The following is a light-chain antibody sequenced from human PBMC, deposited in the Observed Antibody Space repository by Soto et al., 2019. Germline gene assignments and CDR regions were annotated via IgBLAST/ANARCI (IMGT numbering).Light chain of an antibody. CDR2: RHS. Sequence: QLVLTQPPSVSGAPGQRVTISCTGSSSNIGAGYDVHWYQQLPGTAPKLLIYRHSNRPSGVPDRFSGSRSGTSASLSITGLQAEDEADYYCQSYDSSLSGSIFGGGTKVTVL. CDR3: QSYDSSLSGSI. J-gene: IGLJ2*01. CDR1: SSNIGAGYD. V-gene: IGLV1-40*01.